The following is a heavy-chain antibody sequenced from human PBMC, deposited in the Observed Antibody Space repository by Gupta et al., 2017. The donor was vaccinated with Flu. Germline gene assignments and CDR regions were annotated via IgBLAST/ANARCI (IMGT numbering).Heavy chain of an antibody. V-gene: IGHV3-15*01. D-gene: IGHD3-10*01. J-gene: IGHJ6*03. CDR3: VTYSAGSTNAEGHYYYYRDV. CDR2: IKTKTEGGTA. Sequence: RRGPGKGLGWVGRIKTKTEGGTAEYAEPVKGRFTISRDDSKNTLYLQMNSLKGEDTAMYYCVTYSAGSTNAEGHYYYYRDVWGKGTTVTVSS.